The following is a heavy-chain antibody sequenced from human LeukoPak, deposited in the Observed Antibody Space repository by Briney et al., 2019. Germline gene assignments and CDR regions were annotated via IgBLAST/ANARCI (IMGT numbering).Heavy chain of an antibody. V-gene: IGHV5-51*01. D-gene: IGHD5-12*01. J-gene: IGHJ4*02. CDR3: ARSGYSGYDSFDY. CDR2: IYPGDSDT. CDR1: GYSFTSYW. Sequence: PGESLKISCKGSGYSFTSYWIGWVRQMPGKGLEWMGIIYPGDSDTKYSPPFQGQVTISADKSISTAYLQWSSLKASDTAMYYCARSGYSGYDSFDYWGQGTLVTVSS.